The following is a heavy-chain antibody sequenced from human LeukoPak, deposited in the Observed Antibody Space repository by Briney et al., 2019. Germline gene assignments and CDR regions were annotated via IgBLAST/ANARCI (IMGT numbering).Heavy chain of an antibody. J-gene: IGHJ2*01. D-gene: IGHD1-26*01. CDR3: ARAAAKWELLEDWYFDL. Sequence: SGTLSLTCAVSGGSISSSNWWSWVRQPPGKGLEWIGEIYHSGSTNYNPSLKSRVTISVDTSKNQFSLKLSSVTAADTAVYYCARAAAKWELLEDWYFDLWGRGTLVTVSS. CDR2: IYHSGST. V-gene: IGHV4-4*02. CDR1: GGSISSSNW.